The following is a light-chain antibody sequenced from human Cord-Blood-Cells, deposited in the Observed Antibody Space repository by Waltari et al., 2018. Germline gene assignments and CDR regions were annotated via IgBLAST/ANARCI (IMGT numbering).Light chain of an antibody. J-gene: IGLJ2*01. Sequence: SYVLTQPPSVSVAPGKTARITCGGNNIGSKSVHWYQQKPGQAPVLVIYYDSDRPSGIPARFSGSNSGNTATLTISRVEAGDEADYYCQVWDSSSDHVVFGGGTKLTFL. CDR3: QVWDSSSDHVV. CDR2: YDS. V-gene: IGLV3-21*04. CDR1: NIGSKS.